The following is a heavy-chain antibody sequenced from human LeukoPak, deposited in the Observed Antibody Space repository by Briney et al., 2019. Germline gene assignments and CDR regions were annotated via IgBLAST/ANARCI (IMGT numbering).Heavy chain of an antibody. J-gene: IGHJ4*02. CDR3: AGNGGKAAPTGY. CDR2: IKQDGSET. CDR1: GFTFSSYW. D-gene: IGHD4-11*01. Sequence: GSLRLSCAASGFTFSSYWMTWVRQAPGKGLEWVANIKQDGSETYYVDSVKGRFNISRDNAKNSLYLQMNSLRAEDTAVYYCAGNGGKAAPTGYWGQGALVTVSS. V-gene: IGHV3-7*01.